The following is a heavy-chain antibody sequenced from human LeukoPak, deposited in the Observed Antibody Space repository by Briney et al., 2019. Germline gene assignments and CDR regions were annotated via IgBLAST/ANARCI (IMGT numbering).Heavy chain of an antibody. CDR2: IYTSGST. D-gene: IGHD6-13*01. CDR3: ARPSYAGIAAAGTLGY. J-gene: IGHJ4*02. CDR1: GGSISSYY. Sequence: TPSETLSLTCTVSGGSISSYYWSWIRQPAGKGLEWIGRIYTSGSTNYNPSLKSRVTMSVDTSKNQFSLKLSSVTAADTAVYYCARPSYAGIAAAGTLGYWGQGTLVTVSS. V-gene: IGHV4-4*07.